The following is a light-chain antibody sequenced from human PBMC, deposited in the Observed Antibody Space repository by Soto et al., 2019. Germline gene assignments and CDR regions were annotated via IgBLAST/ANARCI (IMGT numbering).Light chain of an antibody. CDR2: AAS. J-gene: IGKJ1*01. Sequence: DIQMTQSPASLSASVGDRITITCRASQSISNYLNWYQQKPGKAPKLLIYAASSLQSGVPSRFSGSGSGTEFTLTISSLQSEDFAVYYCHQYNNWPPWTFGQGTKVDIK. CDR3: HQYNNWPPWT. CDR1: QSISNY. V-gene: IGKV1-39*01.